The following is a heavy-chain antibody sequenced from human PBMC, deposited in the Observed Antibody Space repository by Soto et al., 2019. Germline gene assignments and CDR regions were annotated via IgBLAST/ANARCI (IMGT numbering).Heavy chain of an antibody. Sequence: SETLSLTCAVYGGSFSGYYWSWIRQPPGKGLEWIGEINHSGSTNYNPSLKSRVTISVDTSKNQFSLKLSSVTAADTAVYYCARDMNYYDSSGYYAPLWGQGTLVTAPQ. CDR2: INHSGST. V-gene: IGHV4-34*01. CDR1: GGSFSGYY. J-gene: IGHJ4*02. CDR3: ARDMNYYDSSGYYAPL. D-gene: IGHD3-22*01.